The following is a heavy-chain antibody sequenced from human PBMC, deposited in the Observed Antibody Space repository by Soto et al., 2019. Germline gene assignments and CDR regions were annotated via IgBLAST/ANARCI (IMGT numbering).Heavy chain of an antibody. CDR2: IFWNDER. D-gene: IGHD1-7*01. J-gene: IGHJ4*02. CDR3: ARALREELPIYYFDS. CDR1: GFSLSKARMG. V-gene: IGHV2-26*01. Sequence: SGPTLVNPTETLTLTCPVSGFSLSKARMGVSWIRQPPGKALEWLAHIFWNDERSYNTSLKSRLTISRDTSKSQVVLTMTNVDPVDTGTYFCARALREELPIYYFDSWGQGTLVTVSS.